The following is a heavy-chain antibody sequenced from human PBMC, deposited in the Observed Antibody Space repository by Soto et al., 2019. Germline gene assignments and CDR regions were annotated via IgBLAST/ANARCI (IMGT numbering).Heavy chain of an antibody. V-gene: IGHV3-30*18. CDR3: AKDGVVVTANAFDI. CDR2: ISYDGSNK. J-gene: IGHJ3*02. D-gene: IGHD2-21*02. Sequence: QVQLVESGGGVVQPGRSLRLSCAASGFTFSSYGMHWVRQAPGKGLEWVAVISYDGSNKYYADSVKGRFTISRDNSKNTLYLQMNNLRAEDTAVYYCAKDGVVVTANAFDIWGQGTMVTVSS. CDR1: GFTFSSYG.